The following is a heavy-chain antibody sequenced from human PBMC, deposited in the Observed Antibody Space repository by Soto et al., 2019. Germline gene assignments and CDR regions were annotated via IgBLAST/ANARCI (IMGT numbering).Heavy chain of an antibody. CDR3: ARVPLASCSGGSCPENYWYFDL. Sequence: QVQLQESGPGLVKPSQTLSLTCTVSGGSISSGGYYWSWIRQHPGKGLGWIGYIYYSGSTYYNPSLESRVTISVDTSKNQFSLKLSSVTAADTAVYYCARVPLASCSGGSCPENYWYFDLWGRGTLVTVSS. D-gene: IGHD2-15*01. CDR2: IYYSGST. CDR1: GGSISSGGYY. J-gene: IGHJ2*01. V-gene: IGHV4-31*03.